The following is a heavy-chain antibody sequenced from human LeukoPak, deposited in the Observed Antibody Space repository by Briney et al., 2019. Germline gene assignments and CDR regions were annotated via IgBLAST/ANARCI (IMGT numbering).Heavy chain of an antibody. CDR3: AKPRNYYDNGGYYNYFDP. CDR2: ISANTGST. Sequence: EASVKVSCKASGYTFTNNGLTWVRQAPGQGLEWMGWISANTGSTNYAQKFQGRVTMTTDTFTNTAYMELRSLRSDDTAVYYCAKPRNYYDNGGYYNYFDPWGQGTLVTVSS. V-gene: IGHV1-18*01. D-gene: IGHD3-22*01. J-gene: IGHJ5*02. CDR1: GYTFTNNG.